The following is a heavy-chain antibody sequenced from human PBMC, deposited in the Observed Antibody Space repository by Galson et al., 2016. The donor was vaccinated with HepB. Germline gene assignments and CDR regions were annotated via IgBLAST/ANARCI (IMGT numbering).Heavy chain of an antibody. CDR1: ADSFTAYY. V-gene: IGHV4-4*07. CDR3: ARVRVVALASHYYYAMDV. D-gene: IGHD6-19*01. Sequence: SETLSLTCTVSADSFTAYYWSWIRQSAGKGPEWIGRIRASGNTNYSPSLKSRVTISVDSSKNQFSLRLSSVTAADTALYYCARVRVVALASHYYYAMDVWGQGTTVTVSS. CDR2: IRASGNT. J-gene: IGHJ6*02.